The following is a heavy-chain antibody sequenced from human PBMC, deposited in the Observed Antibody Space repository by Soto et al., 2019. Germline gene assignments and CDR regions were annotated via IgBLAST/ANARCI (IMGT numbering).Heavy chain of an antibody. CDR3: ARDKITGLFDY. V-gene: IGHV1-69*13. CDR1: GGSFSSYA. Sequence: ASVKPSCKACGGSFSSYAISCVRQAPGQGLEWMGGIIPIFGTANYAQKFQGRVTITADESTSTAYMELSSLRSEDTAVYYCARDKITGLFDYWGQGTLVTVSS. D-gene: IGHD2-8*02. CDR2: IIPIFGTA. J-gene: IGHJ4*02.